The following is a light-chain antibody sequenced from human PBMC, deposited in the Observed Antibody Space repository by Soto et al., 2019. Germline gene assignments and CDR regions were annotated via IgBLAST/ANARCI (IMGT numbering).Light chain of an antibody. Sequence: IQMSLSPSTPSGSVGDRVTITCRASQTISSWLAWYQQKPGKAPKLLIYKASTLKSGVPSRFSGSGSGTEFTLTISSLQPDDFATYYCQHYNSYSEAFGQGTKVDI. V-gene: IGKV1-5*03. CDR2: KAS. J-gene: IGKJ1*01. CDR1: QTISSW. CDR3: QHYNSYSEA.